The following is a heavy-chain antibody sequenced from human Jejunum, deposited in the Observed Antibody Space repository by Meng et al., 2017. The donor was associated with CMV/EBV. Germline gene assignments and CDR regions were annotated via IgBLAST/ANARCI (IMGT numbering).Heavy chain of an antibody. CDR2: ISAYNGDT. CDR1: GYTFTSYG. D-gene: IGHD4-23*01. Sequence: SGYTFTSYGITWVRQAPGQGLEYMGWISAYNGDTNYAQNFQGRVTMTTDASTSTAYMDLRSLRSEDSAIYYCARDYGGNSGWFDPWGQGTLVTVSS. J-gene: IGHJ5*02. CDR3: ARDYGGNSGWFDP. V-gene: IGHV1-18*01.